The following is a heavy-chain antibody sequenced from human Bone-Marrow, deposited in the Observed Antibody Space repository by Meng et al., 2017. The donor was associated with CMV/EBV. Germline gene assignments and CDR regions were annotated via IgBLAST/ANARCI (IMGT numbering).Heavy chain of an antibody. J-gene: IGHJ4*02. Sequence: SVKVSCKASGGTFSSYAISWVRQAPGQGLEWMGGIIPIFGTANYAQKFQGRVTITTDESTSTAYMELSSLTSDDTAVYYCARGGGCSDIPCPTDDWGQGTLVTVSS. D-gene: IGHD2-15*01. CDR1: GGTFSSYA. V-gene: IGHV1-69*05. CDR2: IIPIFGTA. CDR3: ARGGGCSDIPCPTDD.